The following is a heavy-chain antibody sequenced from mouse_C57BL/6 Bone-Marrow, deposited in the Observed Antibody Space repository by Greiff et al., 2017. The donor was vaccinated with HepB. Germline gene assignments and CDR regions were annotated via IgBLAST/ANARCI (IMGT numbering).Heavy chain of an antibody. D-gene: IGHD1-1*01. J-gene: IGHJ4*01. V-gene: IGHV5-17*01. Sequence: DVKLVESGGGLVKPGGSLKLSCAASGFTFSDYGMHWVRQAPEKGLEWVAYISSGSSTIYYADTVKGRFTISRDNAKNTLFLQMTSLRSEDTAMYYCARRSFDLLLRGGYYAMDYWGQGTSVTVSS. CDR1: GFTFSDYG. CDR3: ARRSFDLLLRGGYYAMDY. CDR2: ISSGSSTI.